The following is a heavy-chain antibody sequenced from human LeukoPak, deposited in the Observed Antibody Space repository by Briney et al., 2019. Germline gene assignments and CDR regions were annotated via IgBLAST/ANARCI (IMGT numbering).Heavy chain of an antibody. V-gene: IGHV1-69*04. CDR1: GGTFSSYA. CDR2: IIPILGIA. D-gene: IGHD3-22*01. CDR3: ARGADYYDSSGYYPESY. Sequence: ASVKVSCKASGGTFSSYAISWVRQAPGQGLEWMGRIIPILGIANYAQKFQSRVTITADKSTSTAYMELSSLRSEDTAVYYCARGADYYDSSGYYPESYWGQGTLVTVSS. J-gene: IGHJ4*02.